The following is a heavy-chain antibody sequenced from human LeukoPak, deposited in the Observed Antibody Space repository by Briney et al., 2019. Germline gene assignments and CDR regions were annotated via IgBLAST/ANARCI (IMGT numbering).Heavy chain of an antibody. V-gene: IGHV3-9*01. CDR3: AKDTATGIAAAGFRDGMDV. CDR1: GFTFDDYA. D-gene: IGHD6-13*01. CDR2: ISWNSGSI. Sequence: GGSLRLSCAASGFTFDDYAMHWVREALGKGLERVSGISWNSGSIGYADSVKGRFTISRDNAKNSLYLQMNSLRAEDTALYYCAKDTATGIAAAGFRDGMDVWGQGTTVTVSS. J-gene: IGHJ6*02.